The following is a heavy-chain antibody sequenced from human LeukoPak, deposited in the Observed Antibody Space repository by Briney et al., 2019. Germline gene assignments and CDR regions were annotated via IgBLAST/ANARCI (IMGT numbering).Heavy chain of an antibody. V-gene: IGHV3-48*04. D-gene: IGHD6-13*01. CDR3: ASSSRGAAGRPYYFDY. J-gene: IGHJ4*02. CDR2: LSYSNTTR. CDR1: GFTFSNSS. Sequence: PGGSLRLSCAASGFTFSNSSVNWVRQAPGKGLEWVSYLSYSNTTRYYADSVKGRFTISRDNAKNSLFLHMNSLRAEDTAVYYCASSSRGAAGRPYYFDYWGQGTLVTVSS.